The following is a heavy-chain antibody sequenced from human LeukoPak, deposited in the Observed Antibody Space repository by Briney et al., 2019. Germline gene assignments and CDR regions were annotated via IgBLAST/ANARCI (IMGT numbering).Heavy chain of an antibody. CDR3: ASSSSSGWYYYYYMDV. J-gene: IGHJ6*03. CDR2: IIPIFGTA. D-gene: IGHD6-6*01. Sequence: SVKVSCKASGGTFSSYAISWVRQAPGQGLEWMGGIIPIFGTANYAQKFQGRVTITADESTSTAYMELSSLRSEDTAVYYCASSSSSGWYYYYYMDVWGKGTTVTVSS. CDR1: GGTFSSYA. V-gene: IGHV1-69*13.